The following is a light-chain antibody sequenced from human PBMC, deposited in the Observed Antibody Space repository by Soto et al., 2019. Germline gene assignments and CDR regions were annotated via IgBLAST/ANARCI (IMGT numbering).Light chain of an antibody. CDR1: QSISSY. V-gene: IGKV1-39*01. CDR2: AAS. J-gene: IGKJ5*01. Sequence: DIHMTQSPSSLSASVGGRVTITCQASQSISSYLNWYQQKPGKAPKLLIYAASSLQSGVPSRFSGSGSGTDFTLTISSLQPEDFATYYCQQSYSTSITFGQGTRLEI. CDR3: QQSYSTSIT.